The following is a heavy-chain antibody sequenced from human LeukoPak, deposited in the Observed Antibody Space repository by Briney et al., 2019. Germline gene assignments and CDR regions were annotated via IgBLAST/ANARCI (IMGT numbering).Heavy chain of an antibody. V-gene: IGHV3-21*01. J-gene: IGHJ4*02. CDR3: ARGSLSSGSHYNDF. Sequence: GGSLRLSCAASGFTFSSYTMNWVRQAPGMGLEWVSTISSGSHYIYYADSVKGRFTISRDNAKNSMYLQMNSLRAEDTAVYYCARGSLSSGSHYNDFRGQGTLVTVSS. D-gene: IGHD3-10*01. CDR2: ISSGSHYI. CDR1: GFTFSSYT.